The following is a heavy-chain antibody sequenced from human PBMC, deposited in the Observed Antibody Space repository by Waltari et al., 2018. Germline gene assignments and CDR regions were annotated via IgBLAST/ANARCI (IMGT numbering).Heavy chain of an antibody. V-gene: IGHV1-2*02. CDR2: INPNRGGT. J-gene: IGHJ5*02. CDR1: GYTFTGYY. Sequence: QVQLVQSGAEVKKPGASVKVSCKASGYTFTGYYMHWVRQAPGQGLEWMGWINPNRGGTNYAQKFQGRVTMTRDTSISTAYMELSRLRSDDPAVYYWARVPVIYNWFDPWGQGTLVTVSS. CDR3: ARVPVIYNWFDP.